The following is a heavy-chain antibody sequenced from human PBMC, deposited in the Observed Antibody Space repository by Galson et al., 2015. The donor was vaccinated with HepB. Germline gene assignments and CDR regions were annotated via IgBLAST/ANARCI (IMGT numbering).Heavy chain of an antibody. Sequence: SLRLSCAASGFRFTTHWMHWVRQAPGKGLVWVSSINNYGSGTSYADSVKGRFTVSRDNAQNTLFLQMNSLTTEDTAVYYCARANQGTTSLGAEDWGQGTLVTVSA. V-gene: IGHV3-74*01. D-gene: IGHD2-2*01. CDR1: GFRFTTHW. J-gene: IGHJ4*02. CDR2: INNYGSGT. CDR3: ARANQGTTSLGAED.